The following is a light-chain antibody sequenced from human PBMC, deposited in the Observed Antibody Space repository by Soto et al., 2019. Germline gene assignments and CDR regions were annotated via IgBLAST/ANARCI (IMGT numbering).Light chain of an antibody. V-gene: IGKV3-20*01. CDR1: QSVSNNY. CDR3: QQYGSSPQT. Sequence: EIVSTQSPGTLSLSPGERATLSCRASQSVSNNYLAWYQQKPGQAPRLLIYGASSRATGIPDRFSGSGSGTDFTLTISRLEPEDFAAYYCQQYGSSPQTFGQGTKVEIK. J-gene: IGKJ1*01. CDR2: GAS.